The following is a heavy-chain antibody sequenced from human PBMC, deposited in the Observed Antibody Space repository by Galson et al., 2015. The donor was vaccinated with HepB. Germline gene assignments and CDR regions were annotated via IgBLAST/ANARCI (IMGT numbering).Heavy chain of an antibody. V-gene: IGHV1-18*01. D-gene: IGHD6-19*01. CDR3: ARALFSIAVAGTVYYFDY. CDR2: ISAYNGNT. CDR1: GYTFTSYG. Sequence: SVKVSCKASGYTFTSYGISWVRQAPGQGLEWMGWISAYNGNTNYAQKLQGRVTMTTDTSTSTAYMELRSLRSNDTAVYYCARALFSIAVAGTVYYFDYWGQGTLVTVSS. J-gene: IGHJ4*02.